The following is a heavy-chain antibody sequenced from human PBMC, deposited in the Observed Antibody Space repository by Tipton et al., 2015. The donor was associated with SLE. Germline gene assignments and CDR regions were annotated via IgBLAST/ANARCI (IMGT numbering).Heavy chain of an antibody. CDR3: ARDRDQLPPFQH. CDR2: ISSSSSYI. CDR1: GFTFSDYY. V-gene: IGHV3-11*06. J-gene: IGHJ1*01. Sequence: SLRFSCAASGFTFSDYYMSWIRQAPGKGLEWVSYISSSSSYIYYADSVKGRFTISRDNAKNSLYLQMNSLRAEDTAVYYCARDRDQLPPFQHWGQVTLVTVSS. D-gene: IGHD2-2*01.